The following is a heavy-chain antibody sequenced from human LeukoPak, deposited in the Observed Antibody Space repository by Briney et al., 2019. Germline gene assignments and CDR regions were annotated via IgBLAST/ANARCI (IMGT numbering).Heavy chain of an antibody. J-gene: IGHJ5*01. CDR1: GGSISNSY. CDR3: ARGPGQLTSECFDS. V-gene: IGHV4-4*07. Sequence: PSETLSLTCTVSGGSISNSYWSWIRQPAGKGLEWIGRIYPTDITTYNPSLKSRVTLSVDTSKNQFSLKVNSVTAVDAAVYYCARGPGQLTSECFDSWGQGILVTVSS. D-gene: IGHD6-13*01. CDR2: IYPTDIT.